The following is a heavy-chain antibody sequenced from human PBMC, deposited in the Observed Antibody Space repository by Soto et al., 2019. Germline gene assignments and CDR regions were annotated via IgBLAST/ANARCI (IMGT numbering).Heavy chain of an antibody. V-gene: IGHV1-18*01. CDR3: ARGKVLQWELNFDY. Sequence: GASVTGSCKASGYTFTSYGISWGRQAPGQGLEWMGWISAYNGNTNYAQKLQGRVTMTTDTSTSTAYMELRSLRSDDTAVYYCARGKVLQWELNFDYGGQGTLVTVSS. CDR2: ISAYNGNT. J-gene: IGHJ4*02. CDR1: GYTFTSYG. D-gene: IGHD1-26*01.